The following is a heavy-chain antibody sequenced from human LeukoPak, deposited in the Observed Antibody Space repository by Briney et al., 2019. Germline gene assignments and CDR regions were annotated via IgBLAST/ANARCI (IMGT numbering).Heavy chain of an antibody. CDR1: GFTFSSYG. J-gene: IGHJ3*02. D-gene: IGHD3-10*01. Sequence: GGSLRLSCAASGFTFSSYGMSWVRQAPGKGLEWVSVISGSGGSTYYADSVKGRFTISRHNAKNSLYLQMNSLRAEDTAVYYCAREGRYYGSGSHRDGFDIWGQGTMVTVSS. CDR2: ISGSGGST. CDR3: AREGRYYGSGSHRDGFDI. V-gene: IGHV3-23*01.